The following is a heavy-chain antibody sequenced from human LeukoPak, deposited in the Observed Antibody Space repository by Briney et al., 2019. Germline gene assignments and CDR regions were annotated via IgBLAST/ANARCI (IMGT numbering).Heavy chain of an antibody. J-gene: IGHJ4*02. V-gene: IGHV3-33*01. CDR3: ARERAGLDY. CDR2: IWYDGSNK. D-gene: IGHD6-13*01. Sequence: QPGGSLRLSCAAPGFTFSSYGMHWVRQAPGKGLEWVAVIWYDGSNKYYADPVKGRFTISRDNSKNTLYLQMNSLRAEDTAVYYCARERAGLDYWGQGTLVTVSS. CDR1: GFTFSSYG.